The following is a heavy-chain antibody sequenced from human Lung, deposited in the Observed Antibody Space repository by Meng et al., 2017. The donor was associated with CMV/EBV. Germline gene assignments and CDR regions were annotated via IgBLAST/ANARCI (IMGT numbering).Heavy chain of an antibody. D-gene: IGHD6-19*01. Sequence: QLAQSGAEGEKSCASERVICNAPGYTFTHHGISWIRQAPGQGLEWMGWISCYNGDTTHAQKLQRRVTMTTDTSTNTAYMDLRGLRSDDTAVYYCARDPSNTSGRYAYFDYGGQGTLVTVSS. J-gene: IGHJ4*02. CDR3: ARDPSNTSGRYAYFDY. CDR1: GYTFTHHG. V-gene: IGHV1-18*01. CDR2: ISCYNGDT.